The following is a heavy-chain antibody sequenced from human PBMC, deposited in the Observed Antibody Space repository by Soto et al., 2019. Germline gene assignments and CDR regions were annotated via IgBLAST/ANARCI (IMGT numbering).Heavy chain of an antibody. CDR2: INHNGGT. Sequence: QVQLQQWGAGLLKPSEPLSLTCAVHGGSFRGYYWNWIRQPPGKGLEWIGEINHNGGTNYNPSLRSRVTISVDSSKNQFSLKMSSVTAADTAVFYCAWRNDILTGYSNGWFDPWGQGTLVTVSS. CDR3: AWRNDILTGYSNGWFDP. D-gene: IGHD3-9*01. CDR1: GGSFRGYY. J-gene: IGHJ5*02. V-gene: IGHV4-34*01.